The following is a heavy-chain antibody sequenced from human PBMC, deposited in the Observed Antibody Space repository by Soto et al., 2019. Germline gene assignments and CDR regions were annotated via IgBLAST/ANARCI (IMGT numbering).Heavy chain of an antibody. CDR2: IVPMFGTA. V-gene: IGHV1-69*12. D-gene: IGHD3-3*01. CDR1: GGTFGNTA. Sequence: QVQLVQSGAEVKEPGSSVNVSCKTSGGTFGNTAVTWVRQAPGQGLEWIGGIVPMFGTANYAQKFRGRVTIIADESTSTDYLELSSLRSDDTAVYYCARDGDPGYSFWSGPLGGGRFDPWGQGPLVTVSS. J-gene: IGHJ5*02. CDR3: ARDGDPGYSFWSGPLGGGRFDP.